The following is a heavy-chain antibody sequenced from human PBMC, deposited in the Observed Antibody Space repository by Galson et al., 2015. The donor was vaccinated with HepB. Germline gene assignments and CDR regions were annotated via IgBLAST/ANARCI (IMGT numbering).Heavy chain of an antibody. CDR3: TTDLLREWFGELLEYYYYYYGMDV. D-gene: IGHD3-10*01. J-gene: IGHJ6*02. CDR2: IKSKTDGGTT. CDR1: GFTFSNAW. Sequence: SLRLSCAASGFTFSNAWMSWVRQAPGKGLEWVGRIKSKTDGGTTDYAAPVKGRFTISRDDSKNTLYLQMNSLKTEDTAVYYCTTDLLREWFGELLEYYYYYYGMDVWGQGTTVTVSS. V-gene: IGHV3-15*01.